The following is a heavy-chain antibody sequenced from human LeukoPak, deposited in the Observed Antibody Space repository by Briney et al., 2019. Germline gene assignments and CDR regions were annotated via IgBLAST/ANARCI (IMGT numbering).Heavy chain of an antibody. CDR3: ARDFLQLELYL. J-gene: IGHJ5*02. CDR2: INPNTGNP. Sequence: ASVKVSCKASGYTFTSYAMNWVRQAPGQGLEWMGCINPNTGNPTYAQGFTGRFVFSLDTSVSTAYLQISSLKAEDTAVYYCARDFLQLELYLWGQGTLVTVSS. D-gene: IGHD1-1*01. V-gene: IGHV7-4-1*02. CDR1: GYTFTSYA.